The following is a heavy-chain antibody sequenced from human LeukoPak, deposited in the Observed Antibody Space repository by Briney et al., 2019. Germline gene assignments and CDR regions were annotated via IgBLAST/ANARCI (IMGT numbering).Heavy chain of an antibody. CDR2: IWYDGSNK. CDR1: GFNFGSYA. D-gene: IGHD4-23*01. Sequence: GGSLRLSCAASGFNFGSYAMHWVRQAPDKGLQWVAVIWYDGSNKYYADSVKGRFIISRDNSKSTVFLQMNSLRIEDTGVYYCARGAHYGGNSPDYWGQGTLVTVSP. CDR3: ARGAHYGGNSPDY. J-gene: IGHJ4*02. V-gene: IGHV3-30*04.